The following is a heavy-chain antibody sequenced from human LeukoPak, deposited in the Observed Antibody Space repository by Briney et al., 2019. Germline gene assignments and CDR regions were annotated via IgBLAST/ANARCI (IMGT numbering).Heavy chain of an antibody. CDR3: ARTPYDYVWGSYRYMGYMDV. Sequence: SETLSLTCAVYGGSFSGYYWSWIRQPPGKGLEWIGEINHSGSTNYNPSLKSRVTISVDTPKNQFSLKLSSVTAADTAVYYCARTPYDYVWGSYRYMGYMDVWGKGTTVTISS. J-gene: IGHJ6*03. CDR2: INHSGST. V-gene: IGHV4-34*01. CDR1: GGSFSGYY. D-gene: IGHD3-16*02.